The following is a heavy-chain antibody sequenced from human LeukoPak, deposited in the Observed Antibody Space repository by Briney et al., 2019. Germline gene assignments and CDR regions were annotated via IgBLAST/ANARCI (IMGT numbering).Heavy chain of an antibody. CDR1: GYTFTDYY. J-gene: IGHJ4*02. CDR3: ARGFAYFDY. V-gene: IGHV1-2*02. CDR2: INPNSGDT. Sequence: GASVTVSCKASGYTFTDYYMHWVRQAPGQGLEWMGWINPNSGDTNYAQKFQGRVTMTRDTSISTAYMELSRLRSDDTAMYYCARGFAYFDYWGQGTLVTVSS.